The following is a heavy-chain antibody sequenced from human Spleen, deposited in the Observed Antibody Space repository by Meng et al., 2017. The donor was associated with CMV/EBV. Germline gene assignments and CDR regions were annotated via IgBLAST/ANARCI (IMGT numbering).Heavy chain of an antibody. Sequence: SETLSLTCTVSGGSISSSSYYWGWIRQPPGKGLEWIGSIYYSGSTYYNPSLKSRVTISVDTSKNQFSLKLSSVTAADTAVYYCARLRGFNYYGMDVWGQGTTVTVSS. CDR3: ARLRGFNYYGMDV. CDR1: GGSISSSSYY. D-gene: IGHD3-10*01. J-gene: IGHJ6*02. CDR2: IYYSGST. V-gene: IGHV4-39*07.